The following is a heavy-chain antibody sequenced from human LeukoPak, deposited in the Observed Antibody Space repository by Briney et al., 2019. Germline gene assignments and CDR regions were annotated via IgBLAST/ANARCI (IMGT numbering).Heavy chain of an antibody. CDR2: ISAYNGNT. CDR1: GGTFSSYD. J-gene: IGHJ5*02. CDR3: ARGYCSGGSCPNWFDP. V-gene: IGHV1-18*01. D-gene: IGHD2-15*01. Sequence: ASVKVSCKASGGTFSSYDISWVRQAPGQGLEWMGWISAYNGNTNYAQKLQGRVTMTTDTSTSTAYMELRSLRSDDTAVYYCARGYCSGGSCPNWFDPWGQGTLVTVSS.